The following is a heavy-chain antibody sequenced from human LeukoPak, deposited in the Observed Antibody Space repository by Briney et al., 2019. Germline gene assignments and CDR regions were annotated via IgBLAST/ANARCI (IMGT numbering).Heavy chain of an antibody. CDR3: AIHPSPYCGGDCYSSLYFDY. D-gene: IGHD2-21*02. Sequence: ASVKVSCKASGGTFSSYAISWVRQAPGQGLEWMGGIIPIFGTANYAQKFQGRVTITADEYTSTAYMELSSLRSEDTAVYYCAIHPSPYCGGDCYSSLYFDYWGQGTLVTVSS. V-gene: IGHV1-69*13. CDR2: IIPIFGTA. CDR1: GGTFSSYA. J-gene: IGHJ4*02.